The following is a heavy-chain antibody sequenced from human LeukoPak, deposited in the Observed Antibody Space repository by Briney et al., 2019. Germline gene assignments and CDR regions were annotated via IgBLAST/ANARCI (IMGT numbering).Heavy chain of an antibody. Sequence: SETLSLTCSVPGGSISSYYWSWIRQPPGKGLEWIGYIYYSGSTNYNPSLKSRVTISVDTSKNQFSLKLSSVTAADTAVYYCARVDSFDVFFDYWGQGTLVTVSS. V-gene: IGHV4-59*01. CDR3: ARVDSFDVFFDY. CDR1: GGSISSYY. CDR2: IYYSGST. D-gene: IGHD3-9*01. J-gene: IGHJ4*02.